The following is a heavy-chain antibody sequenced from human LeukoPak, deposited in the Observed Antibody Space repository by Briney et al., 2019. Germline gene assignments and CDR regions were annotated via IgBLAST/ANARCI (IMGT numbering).Heavy chain of an antibody. CDR2: ISYDGSNK. CDR3: ARDYRQQQLVFLWLI. CDR1: GFTFSSYA. V-gene: IGHV3-30*04. J-gene: IGHJ4*02. Sequence: PGRSLRLSCAASGFTFSSYAMHWVRQAPGKGLEWVAVISYDGSNKYYADSVKGRFTISRDNSKNTLYLQMNSLRAEDTAVYYCARDYRQQQLVFLWLIWGQGTLVTVSS. D-gene: IGHD6-13*01.